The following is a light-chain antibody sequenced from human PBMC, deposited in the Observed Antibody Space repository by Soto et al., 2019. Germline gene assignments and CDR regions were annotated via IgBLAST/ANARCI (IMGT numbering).Light chain of an antibody. CDR2: EVS. Sequence: QSALTQPASVSGSPGQAIAISCSGTSSDVGGYNYVSWYQHYPGKAPKLMIYEVSDRPSGVSTRFSGSKSGNTASLTISGLQPEDEADYYCSSFTSTNTVLFGGGTKPTVL. CDR1: SSDVGGYNY. J-gene: IGLJ2*01. CDR3: SSFTSTNTVL. V-gene: IGLV2-14*01.